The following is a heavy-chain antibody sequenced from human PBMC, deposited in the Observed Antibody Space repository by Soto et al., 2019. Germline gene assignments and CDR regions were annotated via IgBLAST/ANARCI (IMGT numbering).Heavy chain of an antibody. V-gene: IGHV1-18*01. CDR1: GYTFTSYG. D-gene: IGHD5-18*01. Sequence: GASVKVSCKASGYTFTSYGISWVRQAPGQGLEWMGWISAYNGNTNYAQKLQGRVTMTTDTSTSTAYMELRSLRSDDTAVYYCARDVNLPGYSYGPHSHDYWGQGTLVTVSS. J-gene: IGHJ4*02. CDR3: ARDVNLPGYSYGPHSHDY. CDR2: ISAYNGNT.